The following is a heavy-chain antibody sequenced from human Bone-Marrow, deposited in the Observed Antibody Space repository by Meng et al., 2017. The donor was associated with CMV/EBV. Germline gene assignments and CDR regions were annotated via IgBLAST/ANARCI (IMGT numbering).Heavy chain of an antibody. V-gene: IGHV3-23*01. Sequence: LSLTCAASGFTFSSYAMSWVRQAPGKGLEWFSAISGSGGSTYYADSVKGRFTISRDNSKNPLYLQMNSLSAEDTAVYYCAKDPTVVITTSSDWGQGARVTGSS. J-gene: IGHJ4*02. D-gene: IGHD3-22*01. CDR2: ISGSGGST. CDR3: AKDPTVVITTSSD. CDR1: GFTFSSYA.